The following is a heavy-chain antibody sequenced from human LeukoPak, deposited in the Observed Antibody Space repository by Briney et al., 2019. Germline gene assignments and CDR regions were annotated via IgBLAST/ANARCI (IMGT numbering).Heavy chain of an antibody. Sequence: ASVKVSCKASGYTFTGYYMHWVRQAPGQGLEWMGRINTNSGGTNYAQKFQGRVTMTRDTSISTAYMELSRLRSDDTAVCYCARASVGGRDLVNWFDPWGQGTLVTVSS. V-gene: IGHV1-2*06. J-gene: IGHJ5*02. CDR3: ARASVGGRDLVNWFDP. CDR1: GYTFTGYY. D-gene: IGHD2-15*01. CDR2: INTNSGGT.